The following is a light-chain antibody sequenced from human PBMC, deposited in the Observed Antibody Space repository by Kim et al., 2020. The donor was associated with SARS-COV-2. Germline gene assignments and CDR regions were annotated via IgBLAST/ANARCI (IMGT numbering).Light chain of an antibody. CDR3: SSYTGSTTVV. Sequence: GQSVTVSFTGSSNDVGGHNYVSLYQKHPAKIPKRIIYDVSKPPSRVSNRFSGSKSGNTASLTSSGLQAEDEADYYCSSYTGSTTVVFGGGTQLTVL. V-gene: IGLV2-14*03. CDR2: DVS. J-gene: IGLJ2*01. CDR1: SNDVGGHNY.